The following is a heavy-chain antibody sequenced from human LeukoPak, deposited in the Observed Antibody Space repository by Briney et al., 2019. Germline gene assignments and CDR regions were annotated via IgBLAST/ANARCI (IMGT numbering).Heavy chain of an antibody. CDR1: GYIFSTNA. Sequence: GASVNVSCKTSGYIFSTNAIHWVRQAPGQRLEWMGCINGDSGNTQYSQKFQGRVTFTRDTSANTAYMELSSLTSEDMGVFYCVRGGPNSGGWTLDHWGQGTLVSVSS. CDR2: INGDSGNT. CDR3: VRGGPNSGGWTLDH. J-gene: IGHJ4*02. D-gene: IGHD6-19*01. V-gene: IGHV1-3*03.